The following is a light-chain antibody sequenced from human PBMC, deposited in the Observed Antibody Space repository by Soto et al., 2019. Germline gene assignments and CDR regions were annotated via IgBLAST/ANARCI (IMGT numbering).Light chain of an antibody. J-gene: IGLJ1*01. CDR1: SSDVGAYNS. CDR2: EVN. Sequence: QSALTQPPSASGSPGQSVTISCTGTSSDVGAYNSVSWYQHHPGKAPKLIIYEVNKGPSGVPDRFSGSKSGNTASLTVSGLQAEDEADYYCNSQRSSGTRVFGTGTKLTVL. CDR3: NSQRSSGTRV. V-gene: IGLV2-8*01.